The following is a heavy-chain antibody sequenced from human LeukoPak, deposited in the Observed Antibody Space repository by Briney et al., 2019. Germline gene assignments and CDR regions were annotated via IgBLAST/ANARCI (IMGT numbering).Heavy chain of an antibody. CDR3: ARDEWVGDVGYDY. Sequence: GGSLRLSCAASGFTFSSNYMSWVRQAPGKGLEWVSVIYSGGSTYHADSVKGRFTISRDNSKNTLYLQMNSLRAEDTAVYYCARDEWVGDVGYDYWGQGTLVTVSS. D-gene: IGHD3-10*01. CDR1: GFTFSSNY. V-gene: IGHV3-53*01. J-gene: IGHJ4*02. CDR2: IYSGGST.